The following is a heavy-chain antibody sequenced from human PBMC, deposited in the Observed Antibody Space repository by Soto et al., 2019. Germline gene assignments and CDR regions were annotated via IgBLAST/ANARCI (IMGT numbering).Heavy chain of an antibody. D-gene: IGHD4-17*01. CDR3: ARRYGNFLAF. J-gene: IGHJ1*01. CDR2: IYYSGST. Sequence: PSETLSLTCTVSGGSISSYYWSWIRQPPGKGLEWIGYIYYSGSTNYNPSLKSRVTISVDTSKNQLSLKLSSVTAADTAVYYCARRYGNFLAFWGQGTLVTGSS. V-gene: IGHV4-59*01. CDR1: GGSISSYY.